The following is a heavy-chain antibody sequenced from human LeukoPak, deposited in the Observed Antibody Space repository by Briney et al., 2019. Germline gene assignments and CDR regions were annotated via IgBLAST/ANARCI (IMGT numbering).Heavy chain of an antibody. CDR1: GFSFSSFW. CDR3: ARVFFTMVRGVKTYYFDY. Sequence: GGSLRLSCATSGFSFSSFWMSWVRQAPGKGLEWVSSISSSSSYIYYADSVKGRFTISRDNAKNSLYLQMNSLRAEDTAVYYCARVFFTMVRGVKTYYFDYWGQGTLVTVSS. J-gene: IGHJ4*02. V-gene: IGHV3-21*01. D-gene: IGHD3-10*01. CDR2: ISSSSSYI.